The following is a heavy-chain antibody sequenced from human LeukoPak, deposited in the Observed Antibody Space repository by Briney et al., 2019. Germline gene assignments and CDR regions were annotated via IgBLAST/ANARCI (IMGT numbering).Heavy chain of an antibody. CDR3: ARAEQIVVRTMDV. D-gene: IGHD2-2*01. J-gene: IGHJ6*02. Sequence: GASVKVFCKASGYTFTAYGISWVRQAPGQGLEWMGWISAYNGNTNYVQKLQGRVTMTTDTSTSTAYMELRSLRSDDTAVYYCARAEQIVVRTMDVWGQGTTVTVSS. CDR1: GYTFTAYG. V-gene: IGHV1-18*01. CDR2: ISAYNGNT.